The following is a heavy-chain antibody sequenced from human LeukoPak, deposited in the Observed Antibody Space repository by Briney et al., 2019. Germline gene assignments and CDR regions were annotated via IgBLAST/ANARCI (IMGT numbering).Heavy chain of an antibody. D-gene: IGHD3-22*01. CDR2: IYYSGST. J-gene: IGHJ4*02. CDR1: GGSISSYY. CDR3: ARVHHYYDSSGHFDY. V-gene: IGHV4-59*01. Sequence: PSESLSLTCTVSGGSISSYYWSWIRQPPGKGLEWIGYIYYSGSTNYNPPLKSRVTISVDTSKNQFSLKLSSVTAADTAVYYCARVHHYYDSSGHFDYWGQGTLVTVSS.